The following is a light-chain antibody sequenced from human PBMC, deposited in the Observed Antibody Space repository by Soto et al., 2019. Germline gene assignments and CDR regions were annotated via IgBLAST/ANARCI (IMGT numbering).Light chain of an antibody. Sequence: QSALTQPASVSGSPGQSITISCTGTSSDIGAYNYVSWYQQYQGKAPKLMIYDVSHRPSGISNRFSGSKSGNTASLTISGLQAEDEADYYCSSSTSSTTHVVFGGGTKVTVL. CDR3: SSSTSSTTHVV. CDR1: SSDIGAYNY. CDR2: DVS. J-gene: IGLJ2*01. V-gene: IGLV2-14*01.